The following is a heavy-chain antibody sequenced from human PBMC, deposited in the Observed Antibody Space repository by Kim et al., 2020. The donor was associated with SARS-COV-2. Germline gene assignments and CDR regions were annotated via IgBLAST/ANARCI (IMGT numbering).Heavy chain of an antibody. V-gene: IGHV4-39*01. J-gene: IGHJ4*02. CDR1: GVSVSSSNYY. CDR2: IYYTVAT. CDR3: AITPRGSGFRMDY. Sequence: SETLSRTCAVFGVSVSSSNYYWGWIRQSPGKGLDWIGCIYYTVATYHNPSLKSRVTISVDTSKNQFSLRLSSVTAADTAIYYCAITPRGSGFRMDYWGRGALVTVST. D-gene: IGHD3-10*01.